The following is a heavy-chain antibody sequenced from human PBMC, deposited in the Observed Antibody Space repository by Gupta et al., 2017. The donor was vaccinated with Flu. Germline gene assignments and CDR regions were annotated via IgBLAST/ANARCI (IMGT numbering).Heavy chain of an antibody. V-gene: IGHV3-11*01. J-gene: IGHJ4*02. CDR2: TI. CDR3: ARDGTSDLFDPPFNS. Sequence: TIYYTDSVKGRFTISRDNANHLVYLQMDSLRAEDTAVYYCARDGTSDLFDPPFNSWGQGTLVTVSS. D-gene: IGHD2-2*01.